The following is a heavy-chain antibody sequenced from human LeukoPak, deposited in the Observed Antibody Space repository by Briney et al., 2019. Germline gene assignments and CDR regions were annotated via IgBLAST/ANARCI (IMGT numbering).Heavy chain of an antibody. Sequence: PGGSLRLSCAASGFTVSSNYMSWVRQAPGKGLEWVPVIYSGGSTYYADSVKGRFTISRDNSKNTLYLQMNSLRAEDTAVYYCARDSGSISDYYYGMDVWGQGTTVTVSS. V-gene: IGHV3-66*01. D-gene: IGHD6-25*01. CDR3: ARDSGSISDYYYGMDV. CDR1: GFTVSSNY. CDR2: IYSGGST. J-gene: IGHJ6*02.